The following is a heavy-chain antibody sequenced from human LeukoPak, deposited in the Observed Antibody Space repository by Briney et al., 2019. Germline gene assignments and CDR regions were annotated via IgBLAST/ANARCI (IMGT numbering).Heavy chain of an antibody. CDR2: INHSGST. J-gene: IGHJ4*02. CDR1: GVSISSSNSY. D-gene: IGHD3-22*01. V-gene: IGHV4-39*07. CDR3: ARRRGYSSGYYSY. Sequence: PSETLSLTCTVSGVSISSSNSYWGWIRQPPGKGLEWIGEINHSGSTNYNPSLKSRVTISVDTSKNQFSLKLSSVTAADTAVYYCARRRGYSSGYYSYWGQGTLVTVSS.